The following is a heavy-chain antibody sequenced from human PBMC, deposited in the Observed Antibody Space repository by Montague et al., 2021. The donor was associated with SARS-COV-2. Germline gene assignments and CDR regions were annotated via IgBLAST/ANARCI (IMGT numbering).Heavy chain of an antibody. CDR1: GFTFSNCE. CDR2: ISSSGSTI. CDR3: ARDRGYGDFYYYGMDV. Sequence: SLRLSCAASGFTFSNCEMNWVRQAPGKGLEWVLYISSSGSTIYYADSVKGRFTISRDNAQNSLYLQMNSLRAEDTGVYYCARDRGYGDFYYYGMDVWGQGTTVTVSS. J-gene: IGHJ6*02. D-gene: IGHD3-10*01. V-gene: IGHV3-48*03.